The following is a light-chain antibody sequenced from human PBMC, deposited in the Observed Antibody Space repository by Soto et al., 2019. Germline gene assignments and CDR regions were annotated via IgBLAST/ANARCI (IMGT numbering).Light chain of an antibody. J-gene: IGKJ2*01. CDR3: QQYVSSSYT. Sequence: EIVLTQSLGTLSLSPGEIATLSCRARQSVSNSYLAWYQQKPGQAPRLLIYSASSRATSIPDRFSGSGSGTDFTLTISRLEPEDFAVYYCQQYVSSSYTFGQGTKLEIK. CDR1: QSVSNSY. CDR2: SAS. V-gene: IGKV3-20*01.